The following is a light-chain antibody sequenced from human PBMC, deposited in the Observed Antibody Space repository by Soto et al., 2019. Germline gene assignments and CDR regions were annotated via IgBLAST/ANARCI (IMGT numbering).Light chain of an antibody. CDR2: EDN. J-gene: IGLJ3*02. Sequence: NFMLTQPHSVSESPGKTVTISCTRSSGSIATSYVQWYQQRPGSAPTTMIYEDNQRPSGVPDRFSGAVDSPSNSASLTVSGLKTEDEADYYCQSYDNTNQVFGGGTKLTVL. CDR1: SGSIATSY. CDR3: QSYDNTNQV. V-gene: IGLV6-57*04.